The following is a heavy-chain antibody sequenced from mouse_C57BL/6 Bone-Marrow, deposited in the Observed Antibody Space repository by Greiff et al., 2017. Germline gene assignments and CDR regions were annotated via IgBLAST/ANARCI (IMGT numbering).Heavy chain of an antibody. CDR1: GFTFSSYA. J-gene: IGHJ3*01. V-gene: IGHV5-4*01. D-gene: IGHD2-5*01. CDR3: ARDRVTTPRAWFAY. CDR2: ISDGGSYT. Sequence: EVKLMESGGGLVKPGGSLKLSCAASGFTFSSYAMSWVRQTPEKRLEWVATISDGGSYTYYPDNVKGRFTISRDNAKNNLYLQMSHLKSEDTAMYYCARDRVTTPRAWFAYCGQGTLVTVSA.